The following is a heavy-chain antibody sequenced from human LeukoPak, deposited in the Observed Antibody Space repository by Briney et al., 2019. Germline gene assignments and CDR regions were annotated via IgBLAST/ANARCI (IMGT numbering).Heavy chain of an antibody. CDR1: GFTFSSYG. Sequence: PGGSLRLSCAASGFTFSSYGMHWVRQAPGKGLEWVAFIRYDGSNKYYADSVKGRFTISRDNSKNTLYLQMNSLRAEDTAVYYCARGRGIAAATNPNDYWGQGTLVSVSS. CDR3: ARGRGIAAATNPNDY. V-gene: IGHV3-30*02. CDR2: IRYDGSNK. J-gene: IGHJ4*02. D-gene: IGHD1-26*01.